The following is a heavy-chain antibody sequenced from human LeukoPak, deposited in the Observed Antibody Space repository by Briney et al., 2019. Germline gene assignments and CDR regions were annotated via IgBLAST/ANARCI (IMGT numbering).Heavy chain of an antibody. J-gene: IGHJ4*02. CDR2: INSDGSST. CDR3: ARDARYYDSSGYPGDY. Sequence: GGSLRLSCAASGFTFSSYWMHWVRPAPGKGLVWVSRINSDGSSTSYADSVKGRFTISRENAKNTMCLQMNSLRAEDTAVYYCARDARYYDSSGYPGDYWGQGTLVTVSS. CDR1: GFTFSSYW. V-gene: IGHV3-74*01. D-gene: IGHD3-22*01.